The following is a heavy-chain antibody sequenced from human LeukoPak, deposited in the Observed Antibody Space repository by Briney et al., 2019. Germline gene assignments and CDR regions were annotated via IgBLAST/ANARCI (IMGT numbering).Heavy chain of an antibody. CDR1: GFTFSSYS. CDR3: ARAPAMILRPNYMDV. J-gene: IGHJ6*03. CDR2: ISSSSTYI. Sequence: GGSLRLSCVVSGFTFSSYSMNWVRQAPGKGLEWVSFISSSSTYIYYADSMKGRFTISRDDAKSSLYLQMNSLRAEDTAVYYCARAPAMILRPNYMDVWGKGTTVTVSS. D-gene: IGHD3-3*01. V-gene: IGHV3-21*01.